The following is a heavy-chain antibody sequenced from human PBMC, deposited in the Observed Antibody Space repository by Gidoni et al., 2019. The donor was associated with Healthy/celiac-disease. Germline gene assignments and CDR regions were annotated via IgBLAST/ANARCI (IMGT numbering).Heavy chain of an antibody. Sequence: QVQLVQSGAEVKKPGASVKVSCKASGYPFTGYYMHWGRQAPGQGLEWMGWINPNSGGTNYAQKFQGRVTMTRDTSISTAYMELSRLRSDDTAVYYCASVSLGPLVGATPYYYYGMDVWGQGTTVTVSS. D-gene: IGHD1-26*01. CDR3: ASVSLGPLVGATPYYYYGMDV. V-gene: IGHV1-2*02. J-gene: IGHJ6*02. CDR2: INPNSGGT. CDR1: GYPFTGYY.